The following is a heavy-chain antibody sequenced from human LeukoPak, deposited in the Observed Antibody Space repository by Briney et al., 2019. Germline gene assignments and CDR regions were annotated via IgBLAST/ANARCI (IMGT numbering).Heavy chain of an antibody. J-gene: IGHJ4*02. CDR1: GGSISSYY. Sequence: SETLSRTCTVSGGSISSYYWSWIRQPPGKGLEWIGYIYYSGSTNYNPSLKSRVTISVDTSKNQFSLKLSSVTAADTAVYYCAATSPHLLRYFDWLPGVIDYWGQGTLVTVSS. V-gene: IGHV4-59*01. CDR3: AATSPHLLRYFDWLPGVIDY. D-gene: IGHD3-9*01. CDR2: IYYSGST.